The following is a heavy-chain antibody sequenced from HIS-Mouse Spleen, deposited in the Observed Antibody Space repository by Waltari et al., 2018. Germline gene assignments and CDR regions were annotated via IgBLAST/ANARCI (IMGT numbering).Heavy chain of an antibody. V-gene: IGHV3-66*03. CDR2: IYSCGST. CDR3: ARDHSGSSPSYWYFDL. Sequence: EVQLVESGGGLIQPGGSLRLSCAASGFTVSSNYMSWVRQAPGKGLAWVSVIYSCGSTYYADSVKGRFTISRDNSKNTLYLQMNSLRAEDTAVYYCARDHSGSSPSYWYFDLWGRGTLVTVSS. CDR1: GFTVSSNY. J-gene: IGHJ2*01. D-gene: IGHD6-6*01.